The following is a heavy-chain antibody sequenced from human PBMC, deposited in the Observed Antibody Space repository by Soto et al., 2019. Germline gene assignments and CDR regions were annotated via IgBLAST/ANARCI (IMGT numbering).Heavy chain of an antibody. CDR3: ARGQGYYDYIWGSWGAFDI. CDR1: GFTFRSYW. V-gene: IGHV3-74*01. D-gene: IGHD3-16*01. J-gene: IGHJ3*02. CDR2: INSDGSST. Sequence: GGSLRLSCAASGFTFRSYWMHWDRQAPGKGLVWVSRINSDGSSTSYADSVKGRFTISRDNAKNTLYLQMNSLRAEDTAVYYCARGQGYYDYIWGSWGAFDIWGQGTMVTVSS.